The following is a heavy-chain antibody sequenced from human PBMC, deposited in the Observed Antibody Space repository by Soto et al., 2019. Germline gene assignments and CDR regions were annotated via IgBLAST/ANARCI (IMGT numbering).Heavy chain of an antibody. CDR3: ARLPGASYYYDSSGYYFGRDAFDI. J-gene: IGHJ3*02. V-gene: IGHV1-69*02. CDR1: GGRFSSYT. CDR2: IIPILGIA. Sequence: GASVKGSCKASGGRFSSYTISWGRQDTRQGLEWMGRIIPILGIANYAQKFQGRVTITADKSTSTAYMELSSLRSEDTAVYYCARLPGASYYYDSSGYYFGRDAFDIWGQGTMVTVSS. D-gene: IGHD3-22*01.